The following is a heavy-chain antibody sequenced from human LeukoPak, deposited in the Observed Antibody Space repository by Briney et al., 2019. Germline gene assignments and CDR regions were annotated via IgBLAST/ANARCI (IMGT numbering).Heavy chain of an antibody. CDR1: GFTFSSYN. V-gene: IGHV3-48*02. CDR2: ISGSGNTI. J-gene: IGHJ4*02. CDR3: ARGVPTAAGTFDY. D-gene: IGHD6-25*01. Sequence: GGSLRLSCAASGFTFSSYNMNWVRQAPGKGLEWLSYISGSGNTIYYADSVKGRFTISRDNGDNSLYLQMNSPRDKDTAVYYCARGVPTAAGTFDYWGQGALIIVSS.